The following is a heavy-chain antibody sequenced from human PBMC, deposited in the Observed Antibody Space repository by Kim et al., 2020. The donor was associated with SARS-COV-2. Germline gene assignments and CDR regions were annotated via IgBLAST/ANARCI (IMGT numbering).Heavy chain of an antibody. CDR3: ARDWVGATLGMYYYYGMDV. CDR2: ISSSSSYT. Sequence: GGSLRLSCAASGFTFSDYYMSWIRQAPGKGLEWVSYISSSSSYTNYADSVKGRFTISRDNAKNSLYLQMNSLRAEDTAVYYCARDWVGATLGMYYYYGMDVWGQGTTVTVSS. CDR1: GFTFSDYY. V-gene: IGHV3-11*06. D-gene: IGHD1-26*01. J-gene: IGHJ6*02.